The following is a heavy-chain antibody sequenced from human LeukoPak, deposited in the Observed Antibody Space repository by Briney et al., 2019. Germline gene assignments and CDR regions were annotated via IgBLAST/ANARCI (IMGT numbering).Heavy chain of an antibody. V-gene: IGHV3-66*01. Sequence: GGSLRLSCAASEFSVGSNYMTWVRQAPGKGLEWVSLIYSGGSTYYAASVKGRFTISRDNSKNTLYLQMNSLRAEDTAVYYCARVTGYIVEDYFDYWGQGTLVTVSS. J-gene: IGHJ4*02. CDR1: EFSVGSNY. CDR3: ARVTGYIVEDYFDY. D-gene: IGHD3-22*01. CDR2: IYSGGST.